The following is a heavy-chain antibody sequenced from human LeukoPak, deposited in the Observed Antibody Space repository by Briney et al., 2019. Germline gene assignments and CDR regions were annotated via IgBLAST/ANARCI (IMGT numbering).Heavy chain of an antibody. J-gene: IGHJ1*01. D-gene: IGHD3-16*01. CDR2: IYPGDSDT. Sequence: GESLKISCKASGYTFTNYWIGWVRQMPGKGLEWMGIIYPGDSDTRYSPSFRGQVIISADRSIRTAYLQWTSLKASDTAMYYCARHTGEGSHFQHWGQGSLVTVSS. CDR3: ARHTGEGSHFQH. CDR1: GYTFTNYW. V-gene: IGHV5-51*01.